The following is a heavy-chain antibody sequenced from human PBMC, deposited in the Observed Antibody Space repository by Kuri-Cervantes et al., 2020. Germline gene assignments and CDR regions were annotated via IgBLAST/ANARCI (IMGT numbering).Heavy chain of an antibody. J-gene: IGHJ6*02. CDR3: ARAPGIAAAGTEGDYYYYGMDV. Sequence: SETLSLTCAVSGGSISSSNWWSWVRQPPGKGLEWIGEIYHSGSTNYNPSLKSRVTISVDKSKNQFSLKLSSVTAADTAVYYCARAPGIAAAGTEGDYYYYGMDVWGQGTMVTVSS. CDR1: GGSISSSNW. D-gene: IGHD6-13*01. V-gene: IGHV4-4*02. CDR2: IYHSGST.